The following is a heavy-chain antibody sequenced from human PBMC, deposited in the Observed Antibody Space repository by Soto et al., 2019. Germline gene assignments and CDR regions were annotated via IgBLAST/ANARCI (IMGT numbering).Heavy chain of an antibody. Sequence: QVQLVESGGGVVQPGGSLRLSCVASGFTFSSQAMHWVRQAPGKGLDWVAVISNDGNRKYYADSLKGRFTISRDNYMDTLYLQMNSLRVEDSAVYYCARDIYSHGSVATPDIWGQGTMVTVSS. V-gene: IGHV3-30-3*01. CDR3: ARDIYSHGSVATPDI. CDR1: GFTFSSQA. J-gene: IGHJ3*02. CDR2: ISNDGNRK. D-gene: IGHD6-25*01.